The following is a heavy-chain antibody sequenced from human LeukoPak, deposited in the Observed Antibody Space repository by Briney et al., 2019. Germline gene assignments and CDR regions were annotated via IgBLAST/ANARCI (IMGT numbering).Heavy chain of an antibody. Sequence: PGGSLRLSCAASGFTFSTYAMSWVRQAPGKGLEWVSGISGSGGTTYYADSVKGRFTISRDNAKNSLYLQMNSLRAEDTAVYYCARGSQTTVSKKDYWGQGTLVTVSS. D-gene: IGHD4-17*01. CDR1: GFTFSTYA. CDR3: ARGSQTTVSKKDY. V-gene: IGHV3-23*01. J-gene: IGHJ4*02. CDR2: ISGSGGTT.